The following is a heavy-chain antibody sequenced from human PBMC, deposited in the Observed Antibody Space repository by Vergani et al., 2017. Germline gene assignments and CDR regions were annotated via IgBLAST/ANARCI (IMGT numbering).Heavy chain of an antibody. CDR3: VRVPLIRGGSGNYGINNYHGMDV. D-gene: IGHD3-10*01. Sequence: EGQLVESGGDWVQRGGSLRLSCAASGFISSSYWMSWVRQAPGKGLEWVANVNQDGSEKYYVDSVRGRFTISRDNAKNSIYLRMNSLRAGDTAVYLCVRVPLIRGGSGNYGINNYHGMDVWGRGTTVIVSS. V-gene: IGHV3-7*01. J-gene: IGHJ6*02. CDR2: VNQDGSEK. CDR1: GFISSSYW.